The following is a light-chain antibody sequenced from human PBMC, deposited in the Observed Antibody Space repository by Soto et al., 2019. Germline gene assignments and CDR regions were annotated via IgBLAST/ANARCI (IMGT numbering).Light chain of an antibody. V-gene: IGKV1-39*01. CDR3: QQSYSTPWT. J-gene: IGKJ1*01. CDR1: QSISSY. Sequence: DIPMTQSPSSLSASAGDRVTITCRASQSISSYLNWYQQKPGKAPNLLIYAASSLQSGVPLRFSGSGSGTDFTLTISSLQPEDFATYYCQQSYSTPWTFGQGTKVEIK. CDR2: AAS.